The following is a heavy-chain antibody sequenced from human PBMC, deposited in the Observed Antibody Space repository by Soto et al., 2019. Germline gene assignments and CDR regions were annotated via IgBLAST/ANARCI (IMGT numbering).Heavy chain of an antibody. CDR1: GGSFSGYY. V-gene: IGHV4-34*01. J-gene: IGHJ6*02. Sequence: SETLSLTCAVYGGSFSGYYWTWIRQPPGTGLEWIGEINHSGSTNYNPSLKSRVTISVDTSKNQFSLKLNSVTAADTAVYYCARDLWGYCGADCYPLDVWGQGTTVTVSS. D-gene: IGHD2-21*02. CDR3: ARDLWGYCGADCYPLDV. CDR2: INHSGST.